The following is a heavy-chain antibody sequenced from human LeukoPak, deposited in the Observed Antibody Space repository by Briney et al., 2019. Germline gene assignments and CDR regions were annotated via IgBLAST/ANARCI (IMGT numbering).Heavy chain of an antibody. V-gene: IGHV3-23*01. CDR1: GFTFNSYV. CDR3: AKGAQYYDSSGYDY. CDR2: ISGSGGST. Sequence: PGGSLRLSCAASGFTFNSYVMSWVRQARGEALEGVSAISGSGGSTYFADSVKGRLNISRDNSKNTMYLQMKSLRAEDTAVYYCAKGAQYYDSSGYDYWGQGTLVTVSS. D-gene: IGHD3-22*01. J-gene: IGHJ4*02.